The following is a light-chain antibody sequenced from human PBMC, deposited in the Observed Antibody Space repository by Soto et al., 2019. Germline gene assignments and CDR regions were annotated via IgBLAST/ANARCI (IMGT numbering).Light chain of an antibody. Sequence: QSALTQPPSVSGAPGQRVTISCTGRGSNIGAPFDVHWYQQLPGTAPKLLIYGNNNRPSGVPDRFSGSRSGSSASLAITDLRAEDEADYYCQSYDSYLTWVFGGGTKLTVL. CDR3: QSYDSYLTWV. CDR1: GSNIGAPFD. V-gene: IGLV1-40*01. CDR2: GNN. J-gene: IGLJ3*02.